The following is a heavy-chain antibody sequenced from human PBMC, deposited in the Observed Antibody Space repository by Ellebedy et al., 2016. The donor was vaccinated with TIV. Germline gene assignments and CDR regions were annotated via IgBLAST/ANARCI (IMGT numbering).Heavy chain of an antibody. D-gene: IGHD3-3*01. V-gene: IGHV4-30-4*02. CDR3: ARSNILFLGETDAFDI. CDR2: IYYSGST. J-gene: IGHJ3*02. Sequence: MPSETLSLTCTVSGGSISSGDYYWSWIRQPPGTGLEWIGYIYYSGSTYYNPSLKSRLTMSIDTSKKQISLKLSSVTARDTGVYFCARSNILFLGETDAFDIWGQGTRVTVSS. CDR1: GGSISSGDYY.